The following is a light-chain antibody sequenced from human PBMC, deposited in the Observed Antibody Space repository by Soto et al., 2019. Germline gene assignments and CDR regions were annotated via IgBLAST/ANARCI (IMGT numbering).Light chain of an antibody. J-gene: IGKJ3*01. Sequence: EIVLTQSPATLSLSPGERATLSCRASQSVSSYLAWYQQKPGQAPRLLIYDASNRATGIPARFSGSGSGTDFTLTISSLEPEDFAVYYCQQRSNWPPTFGPGXXXXI. CDR1: QSVSSY. CDR3: QQRSNWPPT. CDR2: DAS. V-gene: IGKV3-11*01.